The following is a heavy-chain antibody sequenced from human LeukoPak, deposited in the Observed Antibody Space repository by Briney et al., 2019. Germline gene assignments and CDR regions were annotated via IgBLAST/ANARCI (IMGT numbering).Heavy chain of an antibody. D-gene: IGHD3-3*01. CDR2: ISSSSSYI. Sequence: GGSLRLSCAASGFTFSSYSMNWVRQAPGKGLEWVSSISSSSSYIYYADSVKGRFTISRDNSKNTLYLQLNSLRAEDTAVYYCAKPREGTIVGRGFDSWGQGTLVTVSS. V-gene: IGHV3-21*04. J-gene: IGHJ5*01. CDR1: GFTFSSYS. CDR3: AKPREGTIVGRGFDS.